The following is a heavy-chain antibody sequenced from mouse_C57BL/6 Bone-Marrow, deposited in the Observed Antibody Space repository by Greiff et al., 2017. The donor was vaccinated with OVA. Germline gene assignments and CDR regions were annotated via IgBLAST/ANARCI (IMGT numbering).Heavy chain of an antibody. CDR2: ISSGSSTI. Sequence: EVKLMESGGGLVKPGGSLKLSCAASGFTFSDYGMHWVRQAPEKGLEWVAYISSGSSTIYYADTVKGRFTISSDNAKNTLFLQMTSLRSEDTAMYYCARKYYGSSYNWYFDVWGTGTTVTVSS. J-gene: IGHJ1*03. CDR3: ARKYYGSSYNWYFDV. D-gene: IGHD1-1*01. V-gene: IGHV5-17*01. CDR1: GFTFSDYG.